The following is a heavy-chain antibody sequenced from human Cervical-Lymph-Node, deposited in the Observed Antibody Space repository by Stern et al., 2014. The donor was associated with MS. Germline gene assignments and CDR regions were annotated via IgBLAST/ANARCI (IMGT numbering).Heavy chain of an antibody. J-gene: IGHJ4*02. CDR2: IYPGDSGT. CDR1: GYSFTSYS. Sequence: EVQLVESGAEVKKPGESLKISCKGSGYSFTSYSIGWVRQTPGKGLEWMGIIYPGDSGTHYSPSFHGQFTISSDKSISTPNLQWSSLKASDTAMYYCARQGGGSSWYDDYWGQGTLVTVSS. CDR3: ARQGGGSSWYDDY. V-gene: IGHV5-51*01. D-gene: IGHD6-13*01.